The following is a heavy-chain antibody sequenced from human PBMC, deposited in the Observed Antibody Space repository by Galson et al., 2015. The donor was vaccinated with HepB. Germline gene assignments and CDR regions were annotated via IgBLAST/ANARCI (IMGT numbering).Heavy chain of an antibody. CDR3: AKNSGSNWFVPDHFDS. CDR1: GFTFNNYV. CDR2: ISGSGGST. V-gene: IGHV3-23*01. J-gene: IGHJ4*02. Sequence: SLRLYCAASGFTFNNYVMDWARQSPGKGLEWVASISGSGGSTYYGGSVKGRFTISRANSGNTVFLHMNRLRAEDTAVYYCAKNSGSNWFVPDHFDSWGQGSLVTVSS. D-gene: IGHD6-13*01.